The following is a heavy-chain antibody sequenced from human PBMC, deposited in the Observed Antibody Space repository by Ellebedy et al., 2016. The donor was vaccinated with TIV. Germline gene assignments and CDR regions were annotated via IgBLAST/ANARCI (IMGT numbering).Heavy chain of an antibody. D-gene: IGHD4-17*01. CDR1: GFSLSTNAVS. CDR3: VHRTTVTSVDY. Sequence: SGPTPVKPTQTLTLTCTFSGFSLSTNAVSVGWVRQPPGRAPEWLTFIFGNDDKRYSPSLKSRLTITKDTSKNQVVLTLTNMDPVDTATYYCVHRTTVTSVDYWGQGTLVTVSS. J-gene: IGHJ4*02. CDR2: IFGNDDK. V-gene: IGHV2-5*01.